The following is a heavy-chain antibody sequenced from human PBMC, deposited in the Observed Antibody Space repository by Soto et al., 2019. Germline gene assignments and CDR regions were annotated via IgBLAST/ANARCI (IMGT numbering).Heavy chain of an antibody. CDR1: GGSITGPS. CDR2: THYSGST. J-gene: IGHJ5*02. CDR3: ARRSCTSTTCWFDP. Sequence: PSETLSLTCTVSGGSITGPSWSWIRQPPGKGLECIGYTHYSGSTNYNPSLKSRVSISVDTSKNHFSLKLTSVTAADTAVYFCARRSCTSTTCWFDPWGQGTLVTVSS. D-gene: IGHD2-2*01. V-gene: IGHV4-59*08.